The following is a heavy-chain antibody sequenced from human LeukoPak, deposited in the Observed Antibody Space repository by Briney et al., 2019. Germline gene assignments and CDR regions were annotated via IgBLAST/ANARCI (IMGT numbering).Heavy chain of an antibody. CDR2: ISGSGGST. CDR1: GFTFSSYA. V-gene: IGHV3-23*01. J-gene: IGHJ3*02. CDR3: ARRLYSSSWYFDI. D-gene: IGHD6-13*01. Sequence: GGSLRLSCAASGFTFSSYAMSWVRQAPGKGLEWVSAISGSGGSTYYADSVKGRFTISRDKSKNTLYLQMNSLRAEDTAVYYCARRLYSSSWYFDIWGQGTMVTVSS.